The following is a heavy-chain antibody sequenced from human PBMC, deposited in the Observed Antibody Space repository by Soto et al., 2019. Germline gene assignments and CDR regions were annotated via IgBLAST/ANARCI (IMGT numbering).Heavy chain of an antibody. Sequence: QVHLVQSGAEMKKPGSSVKVSCKVSGGDLTNSGISWVRQAPGQGLEWMGGIFPLVAMVDYSQKFQGRVTINAGESTNTAYMDLGSLRSEDTAVYYCAQEDGAVFKSWGQGTLVIVSS. V-gene: IGHV1-69*12. J-gene: IGHJ4*02. CDR1: GGDLTNSG. D-gene: IGHD1-26*01. CDR3: AQEDGAVFKS. CDR2: IFPLVAMV.